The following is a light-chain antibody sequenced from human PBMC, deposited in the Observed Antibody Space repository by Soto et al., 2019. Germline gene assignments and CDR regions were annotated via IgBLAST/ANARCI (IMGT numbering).Light chain of an antibody. V-gene: IGKV3-20*01. J-gene: IGKJ5*01. CDR3: QQYGASPR. CDR1: QSVSSSY. Sequence: DIVLTQSPGTLSLSPGERATLSCRASQSVSSSYLAWYQHKPGQAPRLLIYGASNRPTGIPDSLSGSGSETDFTLTITRLEPEDFAFYFYQQYGASPRFGQGTRLEIK. CDR2: GAS.